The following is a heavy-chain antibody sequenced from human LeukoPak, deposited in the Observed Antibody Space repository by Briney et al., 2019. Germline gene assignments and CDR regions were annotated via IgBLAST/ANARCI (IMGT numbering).Heavy chain of an antibody. D-gene: IGHD4-17*01. J-gene: IGHJ6*03. Sequence: PGGSLRLSCAASGFTFSSYAMSWVRQAPGKGLEWVSAISGSGCSTYYADSVKGRFTISRDNSKNTLYLQMNSLRAEDTAVYYCAKCLSPNGDYTPIYYYYYMDVWGKGTTVTVSS. CDR1: GFTFSSYA. V-gene: IGHV3-23*01. CDR2: ISGSGCST. CDR3: AKCLSPNGDYTPIYYYYYMDV.